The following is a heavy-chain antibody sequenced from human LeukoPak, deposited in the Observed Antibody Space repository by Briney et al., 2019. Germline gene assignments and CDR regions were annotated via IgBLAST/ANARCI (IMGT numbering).Heavy chain of an antibody. Sequence: GGSLRLSCAASEFSVGSNYMTWVRQAPGKGLEWVSLIYSGGSTYYADSVKGRFTISRDNSKNTLYLQMNSLRAEDTAVYYCARGARKRDDYGGFFDFCGQGTLVTVSS. CDR2: IYSGGST. J-gene: IGHJ4*02. V-gene: IGHV3-66*01. D-gene: IGHD4-23*01. CDR3: ARGARKRDDYGGFFDF. CDR1: EFSVGSNY.